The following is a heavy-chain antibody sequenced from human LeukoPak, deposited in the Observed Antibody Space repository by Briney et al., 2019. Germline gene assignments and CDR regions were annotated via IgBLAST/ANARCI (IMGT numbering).Heavy chain of an antibody. V-gene: IGHV1-69*04. CDR1: GGSFSRYS. J-gene: IGHJ3*02. D-gene: IGHD2-21*02. CDR3: ARALVPPSGSDAFEI. Sequence: SSVKVSCKASGGSFSRYSISWVRQAPGQALEWTGRIIPILVIANYAQKFQPRVTITADKSTSTAYMELSSLRSEDPAVSYCARALVPPSGSDAFEIWGQGKMVTVSS. CDR2: IIPILVIA.